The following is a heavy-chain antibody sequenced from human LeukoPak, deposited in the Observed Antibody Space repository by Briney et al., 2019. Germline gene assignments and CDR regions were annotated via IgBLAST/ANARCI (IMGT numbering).Heavy chain of an antibody. CDR1: GFPFSTYA. CDR3: AKDLSHYYGSGSYRLAPYYFDY. Sequence: GGSLRLSCAASGFPFSTYAMSWVRQAPGKGLEWVSSIRGSDGSTYYADSVKGRFAISRDNSKNTLYLQMNSLRAEDTAVYYCAKDLSHYYGSGSYRLAPYYFDYWGQGTLVTVSS. J-gene: IGHJ4*02. CDR2: IRGSDGST. V-gene: IGHV3-23*01. D-gene: IGHD3-10*01.